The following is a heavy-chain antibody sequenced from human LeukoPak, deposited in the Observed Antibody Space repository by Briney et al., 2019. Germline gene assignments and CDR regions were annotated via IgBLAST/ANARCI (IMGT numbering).Heavy chain of an antibody. CDR2: IYYSGST. CDR3: ARQDIRFLIYMDV. V-gene: IGHV4-31*03. Sequence: SETLSLTCTVSGGSISSGGYYWSWIRQHPGKGLEWIGYIYYSGSTYYNPSLKSRVTISVDTSKNQFSLKLSSVTAADTAVYYCARQDIRFLIYMDVWGKGTTVTVSS. J-gene: IGHJ6*03. D-gene: IGHD3-3*01. CDR1: GGSISSGGYY.